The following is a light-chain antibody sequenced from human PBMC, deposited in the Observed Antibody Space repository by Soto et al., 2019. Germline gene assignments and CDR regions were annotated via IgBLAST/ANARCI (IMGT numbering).Light chain of an antibody. V-gene: IGLV3-21*02. CDR1: NIGSKS. CDR2: DDS. Sequence: SYELTQSPLGSVAPGQTARITCGGDNIGSKSVHWYQQKPGQAPVLVIYDDSDRPSGIPERFSGSNSGTTATLTISRVEAGDEADFYCQVWDPGLDHRGVFGGGTQLTVL. CDR3: QVWDPGLDHRGV. J-gene: IGLJ3*02.